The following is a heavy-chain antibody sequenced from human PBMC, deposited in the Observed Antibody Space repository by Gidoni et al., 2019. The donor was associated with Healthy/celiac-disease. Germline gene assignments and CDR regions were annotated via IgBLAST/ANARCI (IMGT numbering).Heavy chain of an antibody. V-gene: IGHV4-39*01. CDR2: IYYSGST. J-gene: IGHJ4*02. D-gene: IGHD6-19*01. CDR3: ARLRSGWYVY. Sequence: QLQLQESGPGLVKPSETLSLTCTVSGGSISSSSYYWGWIRQPPGRGLAWIGSIYYSGSTYYNPSLKSRVTISVDTSKNQFSLKLSSVTAADTAVYYCARLRSGWYVYWGQGTLVTVSS. CDR1: GGSISSSSYY.